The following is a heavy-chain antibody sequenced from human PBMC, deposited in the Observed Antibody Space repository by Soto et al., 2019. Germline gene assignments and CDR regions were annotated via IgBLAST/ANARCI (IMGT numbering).Heavy chain of an antibody. V-gene: IGHV1-3*05. CDR2: INAGNGNT. CDR3: ARGHGFVLVPAADFDY. D-gene: IGHD2-2*01. J-gene: IGHJ4*02. CDR1: GYTFTSYA. Sequence: QVQLVQSGAEEKKPGASVKVSCKASGYTFTSYAMHWVRQAPGQRLEWMGWINAGNGNTKYSQKFQGRVTITRDTSASTADMELSSLRSEDTAVYYCARGHGFVLVPAADFDYWGQGTLVTVSS.